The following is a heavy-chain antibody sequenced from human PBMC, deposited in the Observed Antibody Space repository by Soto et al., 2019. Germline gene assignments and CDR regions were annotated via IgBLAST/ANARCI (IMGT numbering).Heavy chain of an antibody. CDR1: GEALSGYT. V-gene: IGHV1-69*02. CDR3: GRMAFGSSGYFDS. Sequence: SVNGDWKTSGEALSGYTGGWVRQAPGQGLEWMGRIIPSLGISNYAQKFQDRVTIFADKSTTTVYMELNSLRSEDTAVYYCGRMAFGSSGYFDSWGQGPLVTVSS. D-gene: IGHD6-19*01. J-gene: IGHJ4*02. CDR2: IIPSLGIS.